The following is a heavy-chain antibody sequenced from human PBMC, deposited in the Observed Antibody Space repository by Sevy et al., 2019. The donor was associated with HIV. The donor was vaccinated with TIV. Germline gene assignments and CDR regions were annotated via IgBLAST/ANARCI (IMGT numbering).Heavy chain of an antibody. CDR2: INPNSGGT. V-gene: IGHV1-2*02. J-gene: IGHJ4*02. D-gene: IGHD1-26*01. CDR1: GFSFTGYY. CDR3: ARDLPYSGTVYEPDY. Sequence: ASVKVSCKASGFSFTGYYMHWVRQAPGQGLEWMGWINPNSGGTNYAQRFQGRVTMTRATSISTAYMELSSLRSDDTAVYYCARDLPYSGTVYEPDYWGQGTLVNVSS.